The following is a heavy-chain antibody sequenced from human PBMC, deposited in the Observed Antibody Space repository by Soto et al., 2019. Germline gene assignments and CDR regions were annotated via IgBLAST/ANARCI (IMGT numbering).Heavy chain of an antibody. J-gene: IGHJ5*02. CDR2: INHSGST. Sequence: QVQLQQWGAGLLKPSETLSLTCAVYGGSFSGYYWSWIRQPPGQGLEWIGEINHSGSTNYNPSLKSRVTISVDTSKNQFSLKLSSVTAADTAVYYCARGPSMGWFDPWGQGTLVTVSS. CDR1: GGSFSGYY. V-gene: IGHV4-34*01. CDR3: ARGPSMGWFDP. D-gene: IGHD3-10*01.